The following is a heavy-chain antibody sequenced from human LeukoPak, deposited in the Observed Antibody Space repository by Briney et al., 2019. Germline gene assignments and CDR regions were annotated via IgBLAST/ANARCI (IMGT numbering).Heavy chain of an antibody. CDR3: AGAKLGQANAFDI. Sequence: GGSLRLSCAASGFTFSSYSMNWVRQAPGKGLEGVSSISSSSSYIYYADSVKGRFTISRDNAKNSLYLQMNSLRAEDTAVYYCAGAKLGQANAFDIWGQGTMVTVSS. D-gene: IGHD7-27*01. CDR2: ISSSSSYI. V-gene: IGHV3-21*01. J-gene: IGHJ3*02. CDR1: GFTFSSYS.